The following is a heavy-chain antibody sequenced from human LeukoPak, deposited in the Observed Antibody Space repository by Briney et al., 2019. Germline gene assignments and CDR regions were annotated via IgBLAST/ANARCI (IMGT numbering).Heavy chain of an antibody. Sequence: GGSLRLSCAVSGFTVSSSYMSWVRQAPGKGLEWVSVIYSGASKYYADSVKGRFTISRDNSKNTLHIQMNSLRAEDTAVYYCARTYYGDGMDVWGQGTTVTVSS. CDR3: ARTYYGDGMDV. CDR1: GFTVSSSY. V-gene: IGHV3-66*01. CDR2: IYSGASK. D-gene: IGHD3-10*01. J-gene: IGHJ6*02.